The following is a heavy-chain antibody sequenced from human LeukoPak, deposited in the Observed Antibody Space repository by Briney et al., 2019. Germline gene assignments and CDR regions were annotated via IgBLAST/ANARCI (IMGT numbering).Heavy chain of an antibody. J-gene: IGHJ4*02. CDR3: ARGGVVPLPDG. Sequence: ASEKVSCKASGYTFTGYYMHWVRQAPGQGLEWMGWINPNSGGTNYAQKFQGRVTMTRYTSVSTAYMELRTLKSADRAGYNCARGGVVPLPDGWGQGTLVTVSS. D-gene: IGHD1-14*01. V-gene: IGHV1-2*02. CDR1: GYTFTGYY. CDR2: INPNSGGT.